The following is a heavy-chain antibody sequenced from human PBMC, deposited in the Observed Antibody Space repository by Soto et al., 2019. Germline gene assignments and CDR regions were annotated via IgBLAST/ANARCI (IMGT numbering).Heavy chain of an antibody. V-gene: IGHV4-30-2*01. CDR1: GGSSGSGGFS. CDR2: IYHSGST. CDR3: ARVAVAGTRVDY. D-gene: IGHD6-19*01. Sequence: PLCLSEVVTGGSSGSGGFSWSGVRQPPGKGLEWIGEIYHSGSTNYNPSLKSRVTISVDKSKNQFSLKLSSVTAADTAVYYCARVAVAGTRVDYWGQGTLVSGSS. J-gene: IGHJ4*02.